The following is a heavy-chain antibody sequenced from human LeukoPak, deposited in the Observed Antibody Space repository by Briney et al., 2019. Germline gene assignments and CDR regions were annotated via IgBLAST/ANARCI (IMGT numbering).Heavy chain of an antibody. CDR3: ARRRGGYSYGLHYYYMDV. CDR2: IYHSGST. D-gene: IGHD5-18*01. J-gene: IGHJ6*03. Sequence: SETLSLTGTVPGGSISSYYWSWIQQPPGKGLEWIGYIYHSGSTNYNPSLKSRVTLSVHTSKNQFSLKLSSVTAADTAVYYCARRRGGYSYGLHYYYMDVWGKGTTVTVSS. CDR1: GGSISSYY. V-gene: IGHV4-59*01.